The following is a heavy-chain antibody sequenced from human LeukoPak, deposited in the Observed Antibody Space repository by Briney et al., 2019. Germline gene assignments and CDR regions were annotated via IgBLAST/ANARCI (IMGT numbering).Heavy chain of an antibody. CDR3: ARYGRYSSSYYYYYMDV. CDR1: GYSISSGYY. Sequence: SETLSLTCTVSGYSISSGYYWSWIRQPPGKGLEWIGYIYYSGSTNYNPSLKSRVTISVDTSKNQFSLRLSSVTAADTAVYYCARYGRYSSSYYYYYMDVWGKGTTVTVSS. V-gene: IGHV4-61*01. J-gene: IGHJ6*03. D-gene: IGHD6-13*01. CDR2: IYYSGST.